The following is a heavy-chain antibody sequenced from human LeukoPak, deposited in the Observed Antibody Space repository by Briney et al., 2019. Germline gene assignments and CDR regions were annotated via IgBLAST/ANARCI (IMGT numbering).Heavy chain of an antibody. Sequence: GGSLRLSCAASRFTFSSYSMNWVRQAPGKGLEWVSSLSSSSSYIYYADSVKGRFTISRDNANNSLYLQMNSLRAEDTAVYYCVGGLGPSSSWFDAFDIWGQGTMVSVSS. CDR1: RFTFSSYS. CDR2: LSSSSSYI. J-gene: IGHJ3*02. V-gene: IGHV3-21*01. D-gene: IGHD6-13*01. CDR3: VGGLGPSSSWFDAFDI.